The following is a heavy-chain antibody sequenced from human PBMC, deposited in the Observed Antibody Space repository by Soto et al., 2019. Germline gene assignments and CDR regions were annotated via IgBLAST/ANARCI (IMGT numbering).Heavy chain of an antibody. J-gene: IGHJ4*02. V-gene: IGHV3-23*01. Sequence: GSLRLSCAASGFTFSSYAMTWARQAPGKGLEWVSSISGAGGGTYYADSVKGRFTISRDNSKNTLYLQLNSLRAEDTAVYYCATDYYSDYWGQGTLVTVSS. CDR1: GFTFSSYA. CDR3: ATDYYSDY. CDR2: ISGAGGGT.